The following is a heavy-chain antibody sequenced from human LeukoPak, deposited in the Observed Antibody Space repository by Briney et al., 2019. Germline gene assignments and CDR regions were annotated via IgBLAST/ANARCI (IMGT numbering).Heavy chain of an antibody. D-gene: IGHD1-26*01. J-gene: IGHJ4*02. CDR3: ARLTGIVGATPFDY. Sequence: PSETLSLTCTVSGGSISSYYWSWIRQPPGKGLEWIGYIYSSGSTNYNPSLKSRVTMSVDTSKNQFSLKVSSVTAADTAVYYCARLTGIVGATPFDYWGQGTLVTVSS. CDR2: IYSSGST. V-gene: IGHV4-59*12. CDR1: GGSISSYY.